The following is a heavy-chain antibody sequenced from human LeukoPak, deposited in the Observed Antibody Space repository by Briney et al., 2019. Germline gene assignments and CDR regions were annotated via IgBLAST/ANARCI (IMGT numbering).Heavy chain of an antibody. J-gene: IGHJ3*02. V-gene: IGHV3-30*04. CDR2: ISYDGSNK. CDR3: ARSHRKLHYYDSSGSDAFDI. CDR1: GFTFSSYA. Sequence: PGGSLRLSCAASGFTFSSYAMHWVRQAPGKGLEWVAVISYDGSNKYYADSVKGRFTISRDNSKNTLYLQMNSLRAEDTAVYYCARSHRKLHYYDSSGSDAFDIWGQGTMVTVSS. D-gene: IGHD3-22*01.